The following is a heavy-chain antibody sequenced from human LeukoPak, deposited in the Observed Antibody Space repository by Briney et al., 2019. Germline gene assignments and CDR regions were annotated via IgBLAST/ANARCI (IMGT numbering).Heavy chain of an antibody. D-gene: IGHD5/OR15-5a*01. CDR2: MSYSGST. Sequence: SETLSLTCTVSGGYISSSSYFWAWIRQPPGKGLECIGSMSYSGSTYYNPSLKSRVTISVDTSKNQFSLKLTSVTAADTAVYYCARQLRSVYDPRAFDYWGQGTLVTVSS. CDR3: ARQLRSVYDPRAFDY. CDR1: GGYISSSSYF. J-gene: IGHJ4*02. V-gene: IGHV4-39*01.